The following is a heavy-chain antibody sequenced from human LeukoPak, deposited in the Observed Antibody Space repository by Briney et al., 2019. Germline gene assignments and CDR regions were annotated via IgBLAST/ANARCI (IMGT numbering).Heavy chain of an antibody. D-gene: IGHD6-19*01. V-gene: IGHV3-23*01. J-gene: IGHJ4*02. CDR1: GFTFSSYA. CDR3: AKSGSGWYYFDY. Sequence: GGSLRLSCAASGFTFSSYAMTWVRQAPGKGLEWVSDLSGSGVSTCYAESVKGRFTISRDNSKNTLYLQMNSLRGEDTAVYYCAKSGSGWYYFDYWGQGTLVTVSS. CDR2: LSGSGVST.